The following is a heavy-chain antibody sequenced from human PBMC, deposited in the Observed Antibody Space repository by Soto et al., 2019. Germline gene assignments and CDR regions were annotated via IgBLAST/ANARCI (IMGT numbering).Heavy chain of an antibody. CDR3: ARALAAAVPRFDY. Sequence: ASVKVSCKASGYTFTGYYMHWVRQAPGQGLEWMGWINPNSGGTNYAQKFQGWVTMTRDTSISTAYMELSRLRSDDTAVYYCARALAAAVPRFDYWGQGTLVTVSS. V-gene: IGHV1-2*04. CDR2: INPNSGGT. J-gene: IGHJ4*02. CDR1: GYTFTGYY. D-gene: IGHD6-13*01.